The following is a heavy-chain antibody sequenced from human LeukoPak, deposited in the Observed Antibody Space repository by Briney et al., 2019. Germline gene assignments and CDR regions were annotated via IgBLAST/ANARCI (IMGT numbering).Heavy chain of an antibody. D-gene: IGHD4-11*01. J-gene: IGHJ6*02. V-gene: IGHV3-23*01. CDR3: AKDEMTTVTTDYGMDV. Sequence: GGSLRLSCAASGFTFSSYAMSWVRQAPGKGLEWVSAISDSGGSTYYADSVKGRFTISRDNSKNTLYLQMNSLRAEDTAVYYCAKDEMTTVTTDYGMDVWGQGTTVTVSS. CDR1: GFTFSSYA. CDR2: ISDSGGST.